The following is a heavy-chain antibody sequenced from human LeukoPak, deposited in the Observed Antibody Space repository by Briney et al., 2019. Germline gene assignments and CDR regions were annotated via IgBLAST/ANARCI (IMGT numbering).Heavy chain of an antibody. Sequence: QPGGSLRLSCAASGFTFSSYGMHWVRQAPGKGLEWVAVIWYDGSNKYYADSVKGRFTISRDNSKNTLYLQMNSLRAEDTAVYYCAPTTFLAAAGTNNWFDPWGQGTLVTVSS. D-gene: IGHD6-13*01. V-gene: IGHV3-33*08. J-gene: IGHJ5*02. CDR2: IWYDGSNK. CDR3: APTTFLAAAGTNNWFDP. CDR1: GFTFSSYG.